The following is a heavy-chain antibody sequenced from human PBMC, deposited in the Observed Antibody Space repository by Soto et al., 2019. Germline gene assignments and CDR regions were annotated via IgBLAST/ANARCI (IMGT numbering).Heavy chain of an antibody. CDR2: IGTSGTPV. J-gene: IGHJ4*02. Sequence: EVQLEESGGALVQPGGSLRLSCADSVFTFKTYNVNWVRQAPGKGLEWVSYIGTSGTPVYYADSVKGRFTISRDNAKNSLFLQMHSLRDEDTALYFCARDPSPDSSGWYYFDYWGQGTLVTVSS. CDR3: ARDPSPDSSGWYYFDY. CDR1: VFTFKTYN. D-gene: IGHD6-19*01. V-gene: IGHV3-48*02.